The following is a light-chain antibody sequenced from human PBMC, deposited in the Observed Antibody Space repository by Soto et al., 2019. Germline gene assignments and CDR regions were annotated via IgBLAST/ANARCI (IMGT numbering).Light chain of an antibody. CDR3: SSYTSSSTLNYV. J-gene: IGLJ1*01. Sequence: QSVLTQPASVSGSPGQSITISCTGTSSDVGGYNYVSWYQHHPGKAPKLIIYDVTNRPSGVSNPFSGSKPGNTASLTISGLQAEDEADYYCSSYTSSSTLNYVFGTGTKVTVL. V-gene: IGLV2-14*03. CDR1: SSDVGGYNY. CDR2: DVT.